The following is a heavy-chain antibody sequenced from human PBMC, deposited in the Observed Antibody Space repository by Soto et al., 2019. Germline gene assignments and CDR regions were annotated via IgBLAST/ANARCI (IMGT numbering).Heavy chain of an antibody. CDR1: GGSFSTYG. D-gene: IGHD1-1*01. Sequence: ASVKVSCKASGGSFSTYGINWVRQAPGQGLEWMGWTSAYNGNTNYAQKLQGRVTMTTDTSTSTAYMELRSLRSDDTAVYYCAREQRYYYYGMDVWGQGTTVTVSS. CDR2: TSAYNGNT. V-gene: IGHV1-18*01. J-gene: IGHJ6*02. CDR3: AREQRYYYYGMDV.